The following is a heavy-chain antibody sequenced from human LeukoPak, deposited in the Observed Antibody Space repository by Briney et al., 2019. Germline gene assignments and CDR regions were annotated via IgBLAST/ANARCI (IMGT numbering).Heavy chain of an antibody. Sequence: ASVKVSCKASGYTFTSYDINWVRQATGQGLEWMGWMSPNSGNTGYAQKFQGRVTMTRNTSISTAYMELSSLRSEDTAVYYCARGSHYYDSSGYYYNAFDIWGQGTMVTVSS. CDR1: GYTFTSYD. D-gene: IGHD3-22*01. J-gene: IGHJ3*02. CDR2: MSPNSGNT. CDR3: ARGSHYYDSSGYYYNAFDI. V-gene: IGHV1-8*01.